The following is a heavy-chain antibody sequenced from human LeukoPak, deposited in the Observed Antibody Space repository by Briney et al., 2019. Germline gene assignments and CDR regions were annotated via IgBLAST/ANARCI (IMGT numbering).Heavy chain of an antibody. D-gene: IGHD2-8*01. V-gene: IGHV3-23*01. J-gene: IGHJ4*02. Sequence: PGGSLRLSCVASGFTFRTYAMSWVRQAPGKGLEWVSGISDSGGTTYYADSVKGRFTISRDNSKNTLYLQMNSLRAEDTAVYYCAKGASRPQIGYCTNGVCQNFDYWGQGTLVTVSS. CDR3: AKGASRPQIGYCTNGVCQNFDY. CDR1: GFTFRTYA. CDR2: ISDSGGTT.